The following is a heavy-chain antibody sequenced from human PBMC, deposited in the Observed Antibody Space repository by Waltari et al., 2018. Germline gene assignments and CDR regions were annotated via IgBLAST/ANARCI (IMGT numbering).Heavy chain of an antibody. CDR2: SVPIFGTT. J-gene: IGHJ6*02. CDR3: ARTEILSKTVSHHYGMDV. Sequence: QVQLVQSGAEVKKPGSSVRVSCKAPGTTFKSFVITLVRQAPGQGREWLGGSVPIFGTTDYAQSFQGRLTFTADESTTTAYMDLSSLGSDDTAIYYCARTEILSKTVSHHYGMDVWGQGTSVIVSS. CDR1: GTTFKSFV. D-gene: IGHD3-9*01. V-gene: IGHV1-69*01.